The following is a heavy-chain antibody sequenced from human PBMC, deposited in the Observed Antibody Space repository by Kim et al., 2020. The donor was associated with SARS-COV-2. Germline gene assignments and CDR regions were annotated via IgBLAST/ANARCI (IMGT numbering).Heavy chain of an antibody. V-gene: IGHV1-46*01. D-gene: IGHD6-19*01. Sequence: ASVKVSCKASGYTFTSYYMHWVRQAPGQGLEWMGIINPSGGSTSYAQKFQGRVTMTRDTSTSTVYMELSSLRSEDTAVYYCARERYSSGWLGVFVYWGQGTLVTVSS. CDR1: GYTFTSYY. CDR2: INPSGGST. J-gene: IGHJ4*02. CDR3: ARERYSSGWLGVFVY.